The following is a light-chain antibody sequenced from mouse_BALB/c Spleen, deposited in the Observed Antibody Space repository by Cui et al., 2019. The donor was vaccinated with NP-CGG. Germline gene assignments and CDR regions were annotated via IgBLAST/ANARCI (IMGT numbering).Light chain of an antibody. CDR1: TGAVTTNNY. V-gene: IGLV1*01. CDR2: GTN. J-gene: IGLJ1*01. Sequence: QAVVAHETPLTTSPGETVTLTCRSSTGAVTTNNYANWVQEKPDHLFTGLIGGTNNRPPGVPARFSGSLIGDKAALTITGAQTEDEAIYFCALWYSNHWVFGGGTKLTVL. CDR3: ALWYSNHWV.